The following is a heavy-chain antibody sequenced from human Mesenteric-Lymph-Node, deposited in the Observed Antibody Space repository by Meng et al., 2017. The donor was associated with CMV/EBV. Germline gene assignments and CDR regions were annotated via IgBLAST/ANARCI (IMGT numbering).Heavy chain of an antibody. J-gene: IGHJ1*01. CDR3: ATNSGDYAEYFQH. V-gene: IGHV4-39*07. Sequence: ESLKISCTVSGGSINSYYWGWIRQPPGKGLEWIGNIYFTGSPYYNPSLKSRVTISVDTSKSQFSLKLSSVTAADTAVYFCATNSGDYAEYFQHWSQGTLVTVSS. CDR2: IYFTGSP. D-gene: IGHD4-17*01. CDR1: GGSINSYY.